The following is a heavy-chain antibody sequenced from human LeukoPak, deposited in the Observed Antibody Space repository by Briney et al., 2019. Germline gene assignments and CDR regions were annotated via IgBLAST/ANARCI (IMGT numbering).Heavy chain of an antibody. CDR3: ARSWSSWYSAFDY. CDR2: INSDGSST. Sequence: GGSLRLSCAASGFTFSSYWMHWVRHAPGKGLVWVSRINSDGSSTSYADSVKGRFTISRDNAKNTLYLQMNSLRAEDTAVYHCARSWSSWYSAFDYWGQGTLVTVSS. D-gene: IGHD6-13*01. V-gene: IGHV3-74*01. J-gene: IGHJ4*02. CDR1: GFTFSSYW.